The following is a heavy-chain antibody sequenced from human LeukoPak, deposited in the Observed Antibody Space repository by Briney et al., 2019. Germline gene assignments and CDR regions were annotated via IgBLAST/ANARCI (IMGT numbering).Heavy chain of an antibody. J-gene: IGHJ6*03. Sequence: GGSLRLPCAASGFTFSSYWMSWVRQAPGKGLEWVANIKQDGSEKYYVDSVKGRFTISRDNAKNSLYLQMNSLRAEDTAVYYCARGGREQWLLGYYYYYYMDAWGKGTTVTVSS. CDR2: IKQDGSEK. CDR1: GFTFSSYW. V-gene: IGHV3-7*01. D-gene: IGHD6-19*01. CDR3: ARGGREQWLLGYYYYYYMDA.